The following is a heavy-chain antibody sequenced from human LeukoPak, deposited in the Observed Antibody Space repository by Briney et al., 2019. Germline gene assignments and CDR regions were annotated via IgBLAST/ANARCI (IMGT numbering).Heavy chain of an antibody. J-gene: IGHJ4*02. V-gene: IGHV2-70*11. D-gene: IGHD4-17*01. Sequence: SGPTLVKPTQTLTLTCTFSGFSLSTSGMCVSWIRQPPGKALEWLARIDWDDDKYYSTSLKTRLTISKDTSKNQVVLTMTNMDPVDTATYYCARSYGDFLPYYFDYWGQGTLVTVSS. CDR1: GFSLSTSGMC. CDR3: ARSYGDFLPYYFDY. CDR2: IDWDDDK.